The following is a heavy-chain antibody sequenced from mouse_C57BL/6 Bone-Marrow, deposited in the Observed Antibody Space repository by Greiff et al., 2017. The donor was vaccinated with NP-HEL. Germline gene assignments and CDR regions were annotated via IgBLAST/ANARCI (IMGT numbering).Heavy chain of an antibody. CDR3: ANYYGSSEYAMDY. J-gene: IGHJ4*01. CDR2: INPNYGTT. V-gene: IGHV1-39*01. D-gene: IGHD1-1*01. CDR1: GYSFTDYN. Sequence: VQLKQSGPELVKPGASVKISCKASGYSFTDYNMNWVKQSNGKSLEWIGVINPNYGTTSYNQKFKGKATLTVDQSSSTAYMQLNSLTSEDSAVYYCANYYGSSEYAMDYWGQGTSVTVSS.